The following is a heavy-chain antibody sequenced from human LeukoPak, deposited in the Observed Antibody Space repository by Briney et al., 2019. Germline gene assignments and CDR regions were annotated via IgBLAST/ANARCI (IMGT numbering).Heavy chain of an antibody. CDR1: GYSISSGYY. V-gene: IGHV4-38-2*02. J-gene: IGHJ4*02. D-gene: IGHD6-13*01. Sequence: PSXTLSLTCAVSGYSISSGYYWGWIRPPPGKGLEWIGSIYHSGSTYYNPSLKSRVTISVDTSKNQFSLKLSSVIAADTAVYYCARDRGSSWYDYWGQGTLVTVSS. CDR3: ARDRGSSWYDY. CDR2: IYHSGST.